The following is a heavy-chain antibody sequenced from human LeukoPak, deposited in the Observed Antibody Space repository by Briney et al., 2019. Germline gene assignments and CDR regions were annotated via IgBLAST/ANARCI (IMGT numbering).Heavy chain of an antibody. V-gene: IGHV1-2*06. J-gene: IGHJ4*02. D-gene: IGHD4/OR15-4a*01. Sequence: GASVTVSCKASGYTFTGYYMHWVRQAPGQGLEWMGRINPNSGGTNYAQKFQGRVTMTRDTSISTAYMELSRLRSDDTAVYYCARVNFYGGYFDYWGQGTLVTVSS. CDR2: INPNSGGT. CDR3: ARVNFYGGYFDY. CDR1: GYTFTGYY.